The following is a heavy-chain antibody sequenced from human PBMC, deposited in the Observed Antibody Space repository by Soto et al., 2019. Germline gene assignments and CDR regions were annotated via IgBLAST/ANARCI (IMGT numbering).Heavy chain of an antibody. V-gene: IGHV4-59*01. Sequence: SETLSLTCTVSGGSISSYYWSWIRQPPGKGLEWIGYIYYSGSTNYNPSLKSRVTISVDTSKNQFSLKLSSVTAADTAVYYCARDPDLDGGNSDGAFDIWGQGTMVTVSS. J-gene: IGHJ3*02. CDR1: GGSISSYY. D-gene: IGHD2-21*02. CDR2: IYYSGST. CDR3: ARDPDLDGGNSDGAFDI.